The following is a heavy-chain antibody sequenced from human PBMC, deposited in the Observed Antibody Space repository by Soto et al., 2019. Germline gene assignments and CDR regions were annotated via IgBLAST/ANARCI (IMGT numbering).Heavy chain of an antibody. V-gene: IGHV1-2*02. D-gene: IGHD4-4*01. J-gene: IGHJ5*02. Sequence: QVQLVQSGAEVKKPGASVKVSCKASGYTFTAYYMHWVRQAPGHGPEWMGWINPNSGGTNFAQRFQGRVTMTRDMSISTAYMELRRLRSDDTAVYYCARRSNYGSDWFDPWGQGTLVTVSS. CDR2: INPNSGGT. CDR1: GYTFTAYY. CDR3: ARRSNYGSDWFDP.